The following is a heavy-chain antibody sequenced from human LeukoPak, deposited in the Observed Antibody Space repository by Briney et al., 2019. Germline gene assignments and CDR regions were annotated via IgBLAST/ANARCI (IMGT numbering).Heavy chain of an antibody. CDR2: IYHSGTT. Sequence: SETLSLTCAVSGVSISSGGYSWRWIRQPPGKGLEWIGYIYHSGTTFYNPSLKSRVTISVDRSKNQFSLKLSSVTAADTAVYYCARVSPYYFDYWGQGTLVTVSS. CDR1: GVSISSGGYS. J-gene: IGHJ4*02. V-gene: IGHV4-30-2*01. CDR3: ARVSPYYFDY.